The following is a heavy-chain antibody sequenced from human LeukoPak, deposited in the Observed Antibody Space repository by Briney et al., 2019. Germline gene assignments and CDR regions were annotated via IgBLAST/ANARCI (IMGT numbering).Heavy chain of an antibody. CDR2: INPNSGGT. D-gene: IGHD1-26*01. J-gene: IGHJ4*02. V-gene: IGHV1-2*02. CDR3: ARTSGGYTRRYFDY. Sequence: ASVKVSCKASGYTFTGYYMHWVRQAPGQGLEWMGWINPNSGGTNYAQKFQGRVTMTRDTSISTAYMELSRLRSDDTAVYYCARTSGGYTRRYFDYWGQGTLVTVSS. CDR1: GYTFTGYY.